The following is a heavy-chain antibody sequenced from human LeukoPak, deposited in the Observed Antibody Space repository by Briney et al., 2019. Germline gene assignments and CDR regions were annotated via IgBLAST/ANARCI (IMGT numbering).Heavy chain of an antibody. CDR3: ARDADRAMVDY. D-gene: IGHD5-18*01. J-gene: IGHJ4*02. Sequence: ASVKVSCKASGYTFTGYYMHWVPQAPRQGLEWMGWINPNSVGTNYAQKFQGRVTMTRDTSISTAYIQLSRVSSDDTAVYYCARDADRAMVDYWGQGTLVTVSS. CDR2: INPNSVGT. V-gene: IGHV1-2*02. CDR1: GYTFTGYY.